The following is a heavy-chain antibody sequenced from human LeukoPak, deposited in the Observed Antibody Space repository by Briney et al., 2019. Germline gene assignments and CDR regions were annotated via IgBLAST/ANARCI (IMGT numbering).Heavy chain of an antibody. CDR3: ARVTAAAGTRYFQH. Sequence: ASVKVSCKASGYTFTSYYMHWVRQAPGQGLEWMGWISAYNGNTNYAQKLQGRVTMTTDTSTSTAYMELRSLRSDDTAVYYCARVTAAAGTRYFQHWGQGTLVTVSS. D-gene: IGHD6-13*01. CDR2: ISAYNGNT. V-gene: IGHV1-18*04. J-gene: IGHJ1*01. CDR1: GYTFTSYY.